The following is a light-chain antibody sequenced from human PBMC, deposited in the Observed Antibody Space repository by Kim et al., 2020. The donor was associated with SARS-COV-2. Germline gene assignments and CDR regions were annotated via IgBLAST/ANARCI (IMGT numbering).Light chain of an antibody. CDR3: QQYNSYPYT. Sequence: SASVGDRVTITCRDSQTINSWLAWYQQKPGKAPNLLISRASNLESGVPSRFSGSGSGTEFTLTISSLQPDDFATYYCQQYNSYPYTFGQGTKLEIK. CDR1: QTINSW. CDR2: RAS. V-gene: IGKV1-5*03. J-gene: IGKJ2*01.